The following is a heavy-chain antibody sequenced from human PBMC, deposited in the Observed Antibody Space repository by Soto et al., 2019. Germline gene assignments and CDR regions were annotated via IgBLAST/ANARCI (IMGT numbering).Heavy chain of an antibody. Sequence: SETLSLTCTVSSGSISSSYWSWIRQPPGKGLEWVGYIHYSGSTNYNPSLKSRVTISVDTSKNQFSLKLSSVTAADTAVYYCARQPPFYYAMDVWGQGTTVTVSS. CDR3: ARQPPFYYAMDV. J-gene: IGHJ6*02. V-gene: IGHV4-59*01. CDR2: IHYSGST. CDR1: SGSISSSY.